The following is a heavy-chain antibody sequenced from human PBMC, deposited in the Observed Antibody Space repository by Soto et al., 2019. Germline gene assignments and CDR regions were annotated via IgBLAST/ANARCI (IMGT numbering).Heavy chain of an antibody. CDR2: ISGSGGST. CDR3: AKSGTIFGVVMAPLDY. D-gene: IGHD3-3*01. Sequence: GGSLRLSCAAPGFTFSSYAMSWVRQAPGKGLEWVSAISGSGGSTYYADSVKGRFTISRDNSKNTLYLQMNSLRAEDTAVYYCAKSGTIFGVVMAPLDYWGHGTLVTVSS. V-gene: IGHV3-23*01. J-gene: IGHJ4*01. CDR1: GFTFSSYA.